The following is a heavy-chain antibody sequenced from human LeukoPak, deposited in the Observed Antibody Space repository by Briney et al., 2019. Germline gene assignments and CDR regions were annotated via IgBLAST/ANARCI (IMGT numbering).Heavy chain of an antibody. Sequence: SETLSLTCTVSGGSVSSGSYYWSWIRQPPGKGLEWIGYIYYSGSTNHNPSLKSRVTISVDTSKNQFSLKLSSVTAADTAVYYCARDGGQWLGIDYWGQGTLVTVSS. D-gene: IGHD6-19*01. V-gene: IGHV4-61*01. CDR1: GGSVSSGSYY. CDR3: ARDGGQWLGIDY. J-gene: IGHJ4*02. CDR2: IYYSGST.